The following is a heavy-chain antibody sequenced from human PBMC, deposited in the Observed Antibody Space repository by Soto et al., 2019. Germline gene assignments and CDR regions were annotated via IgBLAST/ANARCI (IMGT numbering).Heavy chain of an antibody. CDR1: GFSFSVYS. CDR3: GRVASSSSWTPDY. J-gene: IGHJ4*02. CDR2: LTSSSSHT. D-gene: IGHD2-2*01. Sequence: EVHLVESGGDLIKPGGSLRLSCAGSGFSFSVYSMNWVRQAPGKALEWASSLTSSSSHTYDADSVKGRFTISRDNAKNLLYLQIDSLRDEDTAVYYCGRVASSSSWTPDYLGQGTLVTVSS. V-gene: IGHV3-21*01.